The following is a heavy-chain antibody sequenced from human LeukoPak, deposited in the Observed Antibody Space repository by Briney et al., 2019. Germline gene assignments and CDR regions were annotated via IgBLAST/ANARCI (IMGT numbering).Heavy chain of an antibody. Sequence: GGSLRLSCAASGFTFSDYYMSWIRQAPGKGLEWVSYISSSSSYTNYADSVKGRFTISRDNAKNSLYLQMNSLRAEDTAVYYYARVSTYYYGSGSYYPHNWFDPWGQGTLVTVSS. CDR2: ISSSSSYT. D-gene: IGHD3-10*01. V-gene: IGHV3-11*06. J-gene: IGHJ5*02. CDR1: GFTFSDYY. CDR3: ARVSTYYYGSGSYYPHNWFDP.